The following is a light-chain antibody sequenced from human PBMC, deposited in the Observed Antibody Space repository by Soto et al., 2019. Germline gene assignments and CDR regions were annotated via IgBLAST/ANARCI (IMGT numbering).Light chain of an antibody. CDR2: GDS. CDR3: HSYDSSLSAVV. J-gene: IGLJ2*01. CDR1: SSNFGAGYD. V-gene: IGLV1-40*01. Sequence: QSVLTQPPSVSGAPGQRVTISCTGSSSNFGAGYDVHWYQQLPGTAPKLLIYGDSNRPSGVPDRFSGSKSGTSASLAITGLQAEDEADYYCHSYDSSLSAVVFGGGTKVTVL.